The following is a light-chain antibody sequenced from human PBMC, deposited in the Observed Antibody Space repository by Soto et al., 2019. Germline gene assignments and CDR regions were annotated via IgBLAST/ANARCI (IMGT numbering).Light chain of an antibody. CDR1: RSNIGAGYD. CDR2: GDT. Sequence: QSVLTQPPSVSGAPGQRVTISCIGSRSNIGAGYDVHWYQQLPGTAPKLLVSGDTNRPSGVPDRFSGSKSGTSASLAITGLQAEDEADYYCQSFDSNLSGRVFGEGTKLTVL. J-gene: IGLJ3*02. CDR3: QSFDSNLSGRV. V-gene: IGLV1-40*01.